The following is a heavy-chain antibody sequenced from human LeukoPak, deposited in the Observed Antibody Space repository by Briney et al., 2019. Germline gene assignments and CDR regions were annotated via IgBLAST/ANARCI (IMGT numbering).Heavy chain of an antibody. Sequence: GGSLRLSCAASGFTFSSYAMHWVRQAPGKGLEWGAVISYDGSNKYYADSVKGRFTISRDNSKNTLYLQMNSLRAEDTAVYYCARDGCTNGVCSPYFDYWGQGTLVTVSS. V-gene: IGHV3-30*04. J-gene: IGHJ4*02. CDR2: ISYDGSNK. D-gene: IGHD2-8*01. CDR1: GFTFSSYA. CDR3: ARDGCTNGVCSPYFDY.